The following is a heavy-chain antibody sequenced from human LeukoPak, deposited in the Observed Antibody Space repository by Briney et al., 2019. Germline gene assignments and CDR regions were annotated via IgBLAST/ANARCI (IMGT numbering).Heavy chain of an antibody. CDR1: GFTVSSNY. CDR3: ARTGVGADAFDI. V-gene: IGHV3-53*01. CDR2: IYSGGST. Sequence: GGSLRLSCAASGFTVSSNYMSWVRQAPGKGLEWVSVIYSGGSTYYADSVKGRFTISRDDSKNTLYLQMNSLRAEDTAVYYCARTGVGADAFDIWGQGTMVTVSS. D-gene: IGHD1-26*01. J-gene: IGHJ3*02.